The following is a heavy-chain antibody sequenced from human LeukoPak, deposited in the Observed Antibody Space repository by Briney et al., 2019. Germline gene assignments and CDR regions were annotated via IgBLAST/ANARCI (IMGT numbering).Heavy chain of an antibody. CDR1: GYTFTNFD. V-gene: IGHV1-8*01. CDR2: MNPNSGDT. CDR3: AIDPRTFDI. J-gene: IGHJ3*02. Sequence: ASVKGSCKASGYTFTNFDINWVRQATGQGLEWVGWMNPNSGDTGYAQKFQGRVTMTRNTSISTAYMELSSLRSEDTAVYYCAIDPRTFDIWGQGTMVTVSS. D-gene: IGHD6-6*01.